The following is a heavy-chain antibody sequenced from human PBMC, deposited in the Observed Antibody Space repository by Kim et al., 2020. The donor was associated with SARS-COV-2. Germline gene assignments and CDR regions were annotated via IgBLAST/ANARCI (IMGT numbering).Heavy chain of an antibody. D-gene: IGHD4-17*01. Sequence: GGSLRLSCAASGFTFSSYAMHWVRQAPGKGLEWVAVISYDGSNKYYADSVKGRFTISRDNSKNTLYLQMNSLRAEDTAVYYCARKRDYGESGYYYGMDVWGQGTTVTVSS. CDR3: ARKRDYGESGYYYGMDV. V-gene: IGHV3-30*04. J-gene: IGHJ6*02. CDR2: ISYDGSNK. CDR1: GFTFSSYA.